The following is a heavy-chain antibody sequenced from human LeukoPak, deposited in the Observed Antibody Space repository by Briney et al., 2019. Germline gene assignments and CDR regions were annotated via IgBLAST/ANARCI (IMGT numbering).Heavy chain of an antibody. CDR2: ISSSGSTI. D-gene: IGHD6-13*01. CDR3: ARAGSSWYVPYYYYYYMDV. Sequence: PGGSLRLSCAASGFTFSSYEMNWVRHAPGKGLEWVSYISSSGSTIYYADSVKGRFTISRDNAKNSLYLQMNSLRAEDTAVYYCARAGSSWYVPYYYYYYMDVWGKGTTVTVSS. J-gene: IGHJ6*03. CDR1: GFTFSSYE. V-gene: IGHV3-48*03.